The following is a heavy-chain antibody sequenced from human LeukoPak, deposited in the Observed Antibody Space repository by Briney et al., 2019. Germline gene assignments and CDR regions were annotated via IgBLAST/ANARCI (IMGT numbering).Heavy chain of an antibody. D-gene: IGHD1-14*01. CDR1: GGSLSSNSYF. Sequence: SETLSLTCTVSGGSLSSNSYFWGWIRQPPGKGLDWIGIIYYSGSTYYNPSLKSRVTISVDTSKRQLSLKLSSVTAADTAIYYRARHISRETIDYWGQGTLVTVSS. V-gene: IGHV4-39*01. J-gene: IGHJ4*02. CDR3: ARHISRETIDY. CDR2: IYYSGST.